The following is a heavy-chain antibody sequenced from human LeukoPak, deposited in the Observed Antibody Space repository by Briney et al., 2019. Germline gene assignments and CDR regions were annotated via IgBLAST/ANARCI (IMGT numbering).Heavy chain of an antibody. J-gene: IGHJ2*01. CDR1: GGSISSYY. CDR3: ARWRNWSTYWYFDL. V-gene: IGHV4-59*01. Sequence: SETLSLTCTVSGGSISSYYWSWIRQPPGKGLEWIGYIYYSGSTNYNPSLKSRVTISVDTSKNQFSLKRSSVTAADTAVYYCARWRNWSTYWYFDLWGRGTLVTVSS. CDR2: IYYSGST. D-gene: IGHD1-1*01.